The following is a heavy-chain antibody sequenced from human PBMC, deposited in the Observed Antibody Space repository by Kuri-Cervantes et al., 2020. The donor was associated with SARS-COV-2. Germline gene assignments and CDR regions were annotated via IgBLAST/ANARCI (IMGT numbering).Heavy chain of an antibody. D-gene: IGHD7-27*01. CDR1: GYTFTGYY. V-gene: IGHV1-2*02. Sequence: ASVKVSCKASGYTFTGYYMHWVRQAPGQGLEWMGWINPNSGGTNYAQKFQGRVTMTRDTSISTAYMELNSLRPEDTAVYYCAKGKTGDSRWGQGTLVTVSS. CDR3: AKGKTGDSR. J-gene: IGHJ4*02. CDR2: INPNSGGT.